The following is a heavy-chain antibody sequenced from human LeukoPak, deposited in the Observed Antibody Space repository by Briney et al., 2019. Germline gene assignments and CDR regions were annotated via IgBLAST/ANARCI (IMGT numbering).Heavy chain of an antibody. CDR2: ISSNGGST. J-gene: IGHJ4*02. Sequence: PGGSLRLSCSASGFTFSSYAMHWVRQAPGKGLEYVSAISSNGGSTYYADSVKGRFTISRDNSKNTLYLQMSSLRAEDTAVYYCVKDETYYGSGSYYSGFDYWGQGTLVTVSS. CDR3: VKDETYYGSGSYYSGFDY. V-gene: IGHV3-64D*06. CDR1: GFTFSSYA. D-gene: IGHD3-10*01.